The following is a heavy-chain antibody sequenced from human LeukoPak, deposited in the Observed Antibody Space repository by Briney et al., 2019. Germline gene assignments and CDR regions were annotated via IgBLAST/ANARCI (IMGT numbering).Heavy chain of an antibody. D-gene: IGHD3-10*01. CDR3: ARDLGYGSGSYYNYWFDP. V-gene: IGHV4-39*07. CDR1: GGSISSSSYY. J-gene: IGHJ5*02. Sequence: SETLSLTCTVSGGSISSSSYYWGWIRQPPGKGLEWIGSIYYSGSTYYNPFLKSRVTMSVDTSKNQFSLKLSSVTAADTAVYYCARDLGYGSGSYYNYWFDPWGQGTLVTVSS. CDR2: IYYSGST.